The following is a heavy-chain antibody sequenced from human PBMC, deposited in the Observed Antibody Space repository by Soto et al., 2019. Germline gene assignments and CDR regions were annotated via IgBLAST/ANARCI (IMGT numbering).Heavy chain of an antibody. J-gene: IGHJ6*02. CDR3: AKAQRAWIQVGMDV. CDR2: ISWNSGGI. CDR1: GFTFDDYA. V-gene: IGHV3-9*01. Sequence: EVRLVESGGGLVQPGRSLRLSCAASGFTFDDYAMHWVRQAPGKGLEWVSSISWNSGGIGYADSVKGRFTISRDNAKNSLYLQMNSLRGEDTALYYCAKAQRAWIQVGMDVWGQGTTVTVSS. D-gene: IGHD5-18*01.